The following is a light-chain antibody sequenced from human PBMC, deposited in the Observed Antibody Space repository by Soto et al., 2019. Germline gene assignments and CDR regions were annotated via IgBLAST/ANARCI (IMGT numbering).Light chain of an antibody. V-gene: IGLV1-47*02. CDR2: SNN. Sequence: QSVLTQPPSASGTPGQRVNISCSGSSSNIGSNYVYWYQQLPGTAPKLLIYSNNQRPSGVPDRFSGSKSGTSASLAISGLRSEDEADYYCASWDDSLSAHVVFGGGTKLTVL. CDR3: ASWDDSLSAHVV. J-gene: IGLJ2*01. CDR1: SSNIGSNY.